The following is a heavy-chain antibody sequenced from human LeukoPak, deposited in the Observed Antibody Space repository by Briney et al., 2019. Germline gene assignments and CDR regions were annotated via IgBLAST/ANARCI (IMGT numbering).Heavy chain of an antibody. J-gene: IGHJ2*01. D-gene: IGHD6-6*01. CDR2: IYYSGST. CDR3: ARGVSSSWYFDL. V-gene: IGHV4-31*01. Sequence: SQTLSLTCTVSGGYISSGGYYWSWIRQHPGKGLEWIGYIYYSGSTYYNPSLKSPATISVDTSRNQFSLKVSSVTAADTAVFYCARGVSSSWYFDLWGRGTLVTVSS. CDR1: GGYISSGGYY.